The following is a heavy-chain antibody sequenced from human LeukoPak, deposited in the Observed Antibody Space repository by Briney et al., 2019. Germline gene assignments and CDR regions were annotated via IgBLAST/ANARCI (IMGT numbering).Heavy chain of an antibody. Sequence: GGSLRLSCAASGFTVSSNYMSWVRQAPGKGLGWVSVIYSGGSTYYADSEKGRFTISRDNSKNTLYLQMNSLRAEDTAVYYCARVSEAKTYSYGLDYWGQGTLVTVSS. J-gene: IGHJ4*02. D-gene: IGHD5-18*01. CDR2: IYSGGST. CDR1: GFTVSSNY. V-gene: IGHV3-66*02. CDR3: ARVSEAKTYSYGLDY.